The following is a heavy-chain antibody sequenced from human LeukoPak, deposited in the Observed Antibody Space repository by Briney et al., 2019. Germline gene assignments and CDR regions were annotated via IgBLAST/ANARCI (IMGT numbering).Heavy chain of an antibody. D-gene: IGHD1-14*01. V-gene: IGHV4-39*01. CDR3: ARTYKFLEDY. CDR1: GGSISSSSYY. CDR2: IYYSGST. J-gene: IGHJ4*02. Sequence: PSETLSLTCIVSGGSISSSSYYWGWIRHPPGKGLEWIGSIYYSGSTYYNPSLKSRVTISVDTSKNQFSLRLNSVTAADTAVYYCARTYKFLEDYWGQGTLVTVSS.